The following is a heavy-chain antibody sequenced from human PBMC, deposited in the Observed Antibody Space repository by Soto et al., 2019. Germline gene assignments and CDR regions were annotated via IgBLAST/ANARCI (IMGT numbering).Heavy chain of an antibody. V-gene: IGHV1-69*13. J-gene: IGHJ5*02. CDR1: GGTFSSYA. D-gene: IGHD5-12*01. CDR3: AREYSGYDGNWFDP. CDR2: IIPIFGTA. Sequence: GASVKVSCKASGGTFSSYAISWVRQAPGQGLEWMGGIIPIFGTANYAQKFQGRVTITADESTSTAYMELSSLRSEDTAVYYCAREYSGYDGNWFDPWGQGTLVTVSS.